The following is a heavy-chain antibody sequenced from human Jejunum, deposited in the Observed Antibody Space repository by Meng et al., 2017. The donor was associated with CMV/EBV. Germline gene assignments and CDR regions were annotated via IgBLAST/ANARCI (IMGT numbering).Heavy chain of an antibody. CDR1: GFRFNYYG. CDR2: ISSSGNYM. Sequence: ASGFRFNYYGLNWVRQAPGKGLEWVSSISSSGNYMYYADSVKGRFTISRDSAKDSLYLQMNSLRVEDTAVYYCAREISMVRGGAEWGQGTLVTVSS. D-gene: IGHD3-10*01. CDR3: AREISMVRGGAE. J-gene: IGHJ4*02. V-gene: IGHV3-21*01.